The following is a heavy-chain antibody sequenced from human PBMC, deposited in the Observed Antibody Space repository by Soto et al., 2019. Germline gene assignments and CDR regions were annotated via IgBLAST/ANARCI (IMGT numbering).Heavy chain of an antibody. CDR3: ARLEGLATISYYFDF. J-gene: IGHJ4*02. D-gene: IGHD3-9*01. CDR1: GDSINSDKYY. Sequence: QLQLQESGPGLVKPSETLSLTCSVSGDSINSDKYYWGWIRQPPAKGLEWIGSIYYRGNTYYNPSLQTRVTISLDKSKSQCSLKLNSVTAADSAVYFCARLEGLATISYYFDFWGQGALVTVSS. CDR2: IYYRGNT. V-gene: IGHV4-39*01.